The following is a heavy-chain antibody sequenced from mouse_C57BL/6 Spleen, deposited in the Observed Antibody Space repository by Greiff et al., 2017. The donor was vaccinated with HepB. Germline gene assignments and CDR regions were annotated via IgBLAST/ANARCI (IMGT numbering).Heavy chain of an antibody. CDR3: ARVDYRYAMDY. D-gene: IGHD5-5*01. CDR1: GYSITSGYY. Sequence: EVQLKESGPGLVKPSQSLSLTCSVTGYSITSGYYWNWIRQFPGNKLEWMGYISYDGSNNYNPSLKNRISITRDTSKNQFFLKLNSVTTEDTATYYCARVDYRYAMDYWGQGTSVTVSS. J-gene: IGHJ4*01. V-gene: IGHV3-6*01. CDR2: ISYDGSN.